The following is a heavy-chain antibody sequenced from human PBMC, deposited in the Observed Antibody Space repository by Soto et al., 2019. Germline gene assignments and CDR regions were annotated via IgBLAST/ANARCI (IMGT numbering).Heavy chain of an antibody. CDR3: ARDTVVVGNFDY. Sequence: QVQLQEPGPGLVKPSQTLSLTCTVSGGSISSGDYYWSWIRQHPGKGLEWIGYIYNSGSTYYNPSLKSRVTISVDTSKNQYSLKLSSVTAADTAVYYCARDTVVVGNFDYWGQGTLVTVSS. V-gene: IGHV4-31*03. D-gene: IGHD2-15*01. CDR1: GGSISSGDYY. J-gene: IGHJ4*02. CDR2: IYNSGST.